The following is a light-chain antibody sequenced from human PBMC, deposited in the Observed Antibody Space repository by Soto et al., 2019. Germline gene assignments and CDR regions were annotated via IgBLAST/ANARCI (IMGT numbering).Light chain of an antibody. J-gene: IGLJ1*01. CDR1: SSDVGGYNY. Sequence: QSVLTQPASVSGSPGQSITISCTGTSSDVGGYNYVSWYQQHPGKAPKLMIYEVSNRPSGVSNRFSGSKSGNTASLTISGLQDEDEDDYYCSSYTSSSIAYVFGTGTKLTVL. CDR2: EVS. CDR3: SSYTSSSIAYV. V-gene: IGLV2-14*01.